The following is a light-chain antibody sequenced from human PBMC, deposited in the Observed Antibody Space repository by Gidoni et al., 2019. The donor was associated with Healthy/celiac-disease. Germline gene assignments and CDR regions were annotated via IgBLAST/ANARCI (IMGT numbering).Light chain of an antibody. V-gene: IGLV2-23*01. CDR3: CSYAGSRRV. CDR1: SSDVGSYNL. J-gene: IGLJ2*01. CDR2: EGS. Sequence: QSALTPPASASGSPGRSITISCTGTSSDVGSYNLVSWYQQHPGKAPKLMIYEGSKRPSGVSNRFSGSKSGNTASLTIAGLQAEDEADYYCCSYAGSRRVFGGGTKLTVL.